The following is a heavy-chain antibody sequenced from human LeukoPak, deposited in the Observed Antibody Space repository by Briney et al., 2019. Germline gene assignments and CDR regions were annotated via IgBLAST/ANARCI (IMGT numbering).Heavy chain of an antibody. D-gene: IGHD3-22*01. CDR2: IYYSGST. V-gene: IGHV4-31*03. CDR1: GGSISSGGYY. CDR3: ARVTYYYDSSGYYPYYYYYYMDV. J-gene: IGHJ6*03. Sequence: PSETLSLTCTVSGGSISSGGYYWSWIRQHPGKGLEWIGYIYYSGSTYYNPSLKSRVTISVDTSKNQFSLKLSSVTAADTAVYYCARVTYYYDSSGYYPYYYYYYMDVWGKGTTVTVSS.